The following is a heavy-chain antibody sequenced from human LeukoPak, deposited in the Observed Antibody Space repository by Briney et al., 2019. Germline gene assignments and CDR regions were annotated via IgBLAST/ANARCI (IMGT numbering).Heavy chain of an antibody. J-gene: IGHJ4*02. CDR3: ARGSSVLVVAATPGLDY. CDR1: GGSFSGYY. CDR2: INHSGST. V-gene: IGHV4-34*01. D-gene: IGHD2-15*01. Sequence: SETLSLTCAVYGGSFSGYYWSWIRQPPGKGREWIGEINHSGSTNYNPSLKSRVTISVDTSKNQFSLKLSSVTAADTAVYYCARGSSVLVVAATPGLDYWGQGTLVTVSS.